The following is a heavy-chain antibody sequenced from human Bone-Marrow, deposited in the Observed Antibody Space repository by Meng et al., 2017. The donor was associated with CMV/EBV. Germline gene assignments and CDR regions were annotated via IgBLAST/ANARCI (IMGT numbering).Heavy chain of an antibody. J-gene: IGHJ6*02. CDR3: ARVANSGSRWGGMDV. Sequence: LSLTCAASGFTFSSYAMHWVRQAPGKGLEWVAVISYDGSNKYYADSVKGRFTISRDNSKNTLYLQMNSLRAEDTAVYYCARVANSGSRWGGMDVWGQGTTVTVSS. V-gene: IGHV3-30*04. CDR1: GFTFSSYA. D-gene: IGHD1-26*01. CDR2: ISYDGSNK.